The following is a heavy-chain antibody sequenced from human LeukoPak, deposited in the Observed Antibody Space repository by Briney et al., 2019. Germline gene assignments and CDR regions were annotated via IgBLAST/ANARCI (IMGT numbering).Heavy chain of an antibody. V-gene: IGHV3-21*04. D-gene: IGHD6-13*01. CDR2: ISISTSYI. CDR3: ARDLMGIAYRGAFYY. CDR1: GFIFSDYS. Sequence: GGSLRLSCAASGFIFSDYSMIWVRQAPGKGLEWVASISISTSYIDYADSVKGRFTISRDNAKNSLYLQMNSLRAEDTAVYYCARDLMGIAYRGAFYYWGQGTLVTVSS. J-gene: IGHJ4*02.